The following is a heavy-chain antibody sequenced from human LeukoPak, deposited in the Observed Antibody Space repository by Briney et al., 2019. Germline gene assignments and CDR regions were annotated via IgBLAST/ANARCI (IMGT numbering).Heavy chain of an antibody. J-gene: IGHJ4*02. CDR1: GFTFDDYA. CDR2: ISWNSGSI. CDR3: AREVGGYIYGYYDY. Sequence: GGSLRLSCAASGFTFDDYAMHWVRQAPGKGLEWVSGISWNSGSIGYADPVKGRFTISRDNAKNSLYLQMNSLRAADTAVYYCAREVGGYIYGYYDYWGQGTLVTVSS. D-gene: IGHD5-18*01. V-gene: IGHV3-9*01.